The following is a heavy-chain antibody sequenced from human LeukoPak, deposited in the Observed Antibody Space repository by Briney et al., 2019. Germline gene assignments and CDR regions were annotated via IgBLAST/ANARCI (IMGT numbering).Heavy chain of an antibody. CDR3: ARRKMYDFDY. J-gene: IGHJ4*02. D-gene: IGHD3-3*01. Sequence: GESLKISCKGSGYSFTGYWIGWVRQMPGKGLEWMGIIYPGDSDTKYSPSFQGQVTISADKSTSTAYLQWSSLKASDTAMYYCARRKMYDFDYWGQGTLVTVSS. CDR2: IYPGDSDT. CDR1: GYSFTGYW. V-gene: IGHV5-51*01.